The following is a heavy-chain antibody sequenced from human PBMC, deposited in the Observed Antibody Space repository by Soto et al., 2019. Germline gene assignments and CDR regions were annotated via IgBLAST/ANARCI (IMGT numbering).Heavy chain of an antibody. V-gene: IGHV1-46*03. CDR2: INPSGGST. J-gene: IGHJ6*03. Sequence: ASVKVSCKASGYTFTSYYMHWVRLAPGQGLEWMGIINPSGGSTSYAQKFQGRVTMTRDTSTSTVYMELSSLRSEDTAVYYCARDRTLHCSGGSCRPIYYYYYMDVWGKGTTVTVSS. CDR1: GYTFTSYY. CDR3: ARDRTLHCSGGSCRPIYYYYYMDV. D-gene: IGHD2-15*01.